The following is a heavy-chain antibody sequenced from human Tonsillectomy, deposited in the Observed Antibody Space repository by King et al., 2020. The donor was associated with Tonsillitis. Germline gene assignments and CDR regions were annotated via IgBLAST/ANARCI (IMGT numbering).Heavy chain of an antibody. D-gene: IGHD3-10*01. CDR3: ARPQSGY. Sequence: VQLVESGGCLVKPGGSLRLSCAASGFTVSTYSMNLVRQAPGKGLEWVSSIFISSSYIYYADSVKGRFTISRDNAKNSLFLQMNSLRAQDTAVYYCARPQSGYWGQGTLVTVSS. CDR2: IFISSSYI. V-gene: IGHV3-21*01. J-gene: IGHJ4*02. CDR1: GFTVSTYS.